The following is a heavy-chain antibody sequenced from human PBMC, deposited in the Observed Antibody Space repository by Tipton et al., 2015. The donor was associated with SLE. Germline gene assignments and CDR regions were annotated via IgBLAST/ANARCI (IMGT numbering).Heavy chain of an antibody. J-gene: IGHJ5*02. D-gene: IGHD5-24*01. CDR2: IYYSGST. CDR1: AGSISNYY. Sequence: TPSLTCNVSAGSISNYYWSWIRQPPGKGLEWIGYIYYSGSTNYNPSLKSRVTISVDTSKNQFSLRLSSVTAADTAVYYCARRYIIPAADDWFDPWGQGTLVTVSS. CDR3: ARRYIIPAADDWFDP. V-gene: IGHV4-59*08.